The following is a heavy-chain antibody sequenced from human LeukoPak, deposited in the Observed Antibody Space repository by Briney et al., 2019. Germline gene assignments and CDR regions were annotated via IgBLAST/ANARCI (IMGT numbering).Heavy chain of an antibody. CDR3: ARRPLRREAYYFDY. D-gene: IGHD1-14*01. CDR2: ISYDGSNK. Sequence: GGSLRLSCAASGFTFSSYAMHWVRQAPGKGLEWVAVISYDGSNKYYADSVKGRFTISRDNSKNTLYLQMNSLRAEDTAVYYCARRPLRREAYYFDYWGQGTLVTVSS. V-gene: IGHV3-30-3*01. J-gene: IGHJ4*02. CDR1: GFTFSSYA.